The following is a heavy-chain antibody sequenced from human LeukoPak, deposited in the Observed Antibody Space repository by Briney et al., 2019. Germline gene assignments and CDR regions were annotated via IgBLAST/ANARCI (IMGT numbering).Heavy chain of an antibody. CDR2: ISSSSSYI. J-gene: IGHJ4*02. D-gene: IGHD6-13*01. V-gene: IGHV3-21*01. CDR3: ARDILAAAGTNDY. Sequence: GGSLRLSCAASGFTFSSYSMNWVRQAPGKGLEWVSSISSSSSYIYYADSVKGRFTISRDNAKNSLYLQMNSLRAEDTAVYYCARDILAAAGTNDYWGQGTLVTVSS. CDR1: GFTFSSYS.